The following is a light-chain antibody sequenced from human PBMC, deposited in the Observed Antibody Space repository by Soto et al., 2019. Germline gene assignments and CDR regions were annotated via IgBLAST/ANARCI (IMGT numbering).Light chain of an antibody. V-gene: IGKV3-20*01. CDR2: GAS. J-gene: IGKJ2*01. Sequence: ESVLTQSPGTLSLSPGERATLSCRASQSVSSNYLAWYQQKPGQAPRLLISGASSRATGVPDRSSGTGSGTEFTLTISGLEPEDFAVYYCQLYGNSPLFTFGQGTRLEI. CDR3: QLYGNSPLFT. CDR1: QSVSSNY.